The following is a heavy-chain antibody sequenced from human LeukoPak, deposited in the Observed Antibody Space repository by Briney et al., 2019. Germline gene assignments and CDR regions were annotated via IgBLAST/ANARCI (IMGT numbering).Heavy chain of an antibody. J-gene: IGHJ4*02. CDR2: INPKTGAT. D-gene: IGHD1-14*01. CDR3: ARDLTANIDSIY. Sequence: ASVKVSCKASGYIFTDNYMHWVRQTPGQGLEWIAWINPKTGATAYAQRLQGRITVTSDTSINTAYMDLSSLTSDDTAVFYCARDLTANIDSIYWGQGTLVTVSS. V-gene: IGHV1-2*02. CDR1: GYIFTDNY.